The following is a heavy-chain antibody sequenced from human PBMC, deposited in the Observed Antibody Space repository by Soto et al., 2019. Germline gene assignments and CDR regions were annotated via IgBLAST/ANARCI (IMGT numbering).Heavy chain of an antibody. V-gene: IGHV3-11*01. CDR3: ARGPYSSSYYYFDY. CDR1: GFIFSDYY. Sequence: QVQLVESGGGLVKPGGSLRLSCAASGFIFSDYYMNWIRQAPGKGLEWVSYISSRGSTRYYADSVKGRFTISRDNAKNSLYLQMNSLRAEDTAVYYCARGPYSSSYYYFDYWGQGTLVTVSS. J-gene: IGHJ4*02. CDR2: ISSRGSTR. D-gene: IGHD6-6*01.